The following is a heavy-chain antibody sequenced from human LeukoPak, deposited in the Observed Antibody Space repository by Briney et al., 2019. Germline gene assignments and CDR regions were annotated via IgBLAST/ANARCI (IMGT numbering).Heavy chain of an antibody. D-gene: IGHD4-17*01. Sequence: GSSVKVSCKASGGTFSRHAISWVRQAPGQGLEWMGGFIPVFGTANYAQKFQGRVTITADESTSTAYMELSSLRSEDTAVYYCARDIPTVTTPLYYFDYWGQGTLVTVSS. CDR1: GGTFSRHA. CDR2: FIPVFGTA. CDR3: ARDIPTVTTPLYYFDY. J-gene: IGHJ4*02. V-gene: IGHV1-69*01.